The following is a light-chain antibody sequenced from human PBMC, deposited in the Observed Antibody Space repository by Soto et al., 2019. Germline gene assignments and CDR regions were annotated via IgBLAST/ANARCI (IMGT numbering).Light chain of an antibody. CDR1: QDIRSY. CDR3: QQLDSYPRK. CDR2: AAS. V-gene: IGKV1-9*01. Sequence: DIQLTQSPAFRSTFVGDRITITNRASQDIRSYLAWYQQEPGKAPKVLIYAASTLLSGVPSRFSGSASGTEFSLTISSLQPEDFATYYCQQLDSYPRKFGQGTKVDIK. J-gene: IGKJ1*01.